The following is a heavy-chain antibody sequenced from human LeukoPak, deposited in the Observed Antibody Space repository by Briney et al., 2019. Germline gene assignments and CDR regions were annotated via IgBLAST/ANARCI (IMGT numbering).Heavy chain of an antibody. D-gene: IGHD2-21*02. J-gene: IGHJ4*02. Sequence: PGGSLRLSCEASGFTFSAYTMHWIRQTPGKGQAPGKQLEWLAVISFDGNNHYYTHSVQGRFTISRDNSRNTLYLQMNSLTSDDTAVYYCARIGAPGHCGGDCYSGDYWGQGTLVTVSS. CDR1: GFTFSAYT. CDR3: ARIGAPGHCGGDCYSGDY. V-gene: IGHV3-30-3*01. CDR2: ISFDGNNH.